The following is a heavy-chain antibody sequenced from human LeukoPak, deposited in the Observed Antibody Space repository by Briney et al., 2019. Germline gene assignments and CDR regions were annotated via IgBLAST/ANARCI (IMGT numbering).Heavy chain of an antibody. CDR2: ISWDSVTI. Sequence: GGSLRLSCAASGFDFDDYAMHWVRHAPGKGLEWVSGISWDSVTIAYAGPLEGRFTVSRDNAKNSLYLQMNSLRAEDTAVYYCARDFAVVVAATPYFDYWGQGTLVTVSS. D-gene: IGHD2-15*01. CDR1: GFDFDDYA. V-gene: IGHV3-9*01. CDR3: ARDFAVVVAATPYFDY. J-gene: IGHJ4*02.